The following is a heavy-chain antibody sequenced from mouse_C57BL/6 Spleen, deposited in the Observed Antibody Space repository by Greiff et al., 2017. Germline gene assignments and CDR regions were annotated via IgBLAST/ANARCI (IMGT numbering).Heavy chain of an antibody. CDR2: IYPRDGST. J-gene: IGHJ3*01. D-gene: IGHD2-5*01. V-gene: IGHV1-85*01. CDR3: ARDSNYDWFAY. Sequence: VQLQQSGPELVKPGASVKLSCKASGYTFTSYDINWVKQRPGQGLEWIGWIYPRDGSTKYNEKFKGKATLTVDTSSSTAYMELHNLTSEDSAVYFCARDSNYDWFAYWGQGTLVTVSA. CDR1: GYTFTSYD.